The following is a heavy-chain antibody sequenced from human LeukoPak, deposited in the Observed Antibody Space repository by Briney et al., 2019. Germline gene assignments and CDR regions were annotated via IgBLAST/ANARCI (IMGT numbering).Heavy chain of an antibody. CDR2: IKSKTDGGTT. J-gene: IGHJ4*02. CDR1: GFTFSNAW. D-gene: IGHD6-13*01. V-gene: IGHV3-15*01. Sequence: GGSLRLSCAASGFTFSNAWMSWVRQAPGKGLEWVGRIKSKTDGGTTDYAAPVKGRFIISGDDSKNTLYVQMNSLKTEDTAVYYCTTIAAAGQVDYWGQGTLVTVSS. CDR3: TTIAAAGQVDY.